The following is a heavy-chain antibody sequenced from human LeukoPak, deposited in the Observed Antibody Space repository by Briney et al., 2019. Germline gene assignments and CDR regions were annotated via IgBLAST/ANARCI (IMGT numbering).Heavy chain of an antibody. CDR2: INPSGGST. V-gene: IGHV1-46*01. J-gene: IGHJ3*02. Sequence: ASVKVSCKASGYTFTSYYMHRVRQAPGQGLEWMGIINPSGGSTSYAQKFQGRVTMTRDTSTNTVYMELSSLRSEDTAVYYCARWGYRSGGSCSSNGAFDIWGQGTMVTVSS. CDR3: ARWGYRSGGSCSSNGAFDI. CDR1: GYTFTSYY. D-gene: IGHD2-15*01.